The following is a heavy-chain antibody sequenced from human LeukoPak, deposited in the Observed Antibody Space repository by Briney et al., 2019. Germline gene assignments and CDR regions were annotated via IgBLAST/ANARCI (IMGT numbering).Heavy chain of an antibody. V-gene: IGHV4-59*01. D-gene: IGHD3-10*01. CDR2: IYYSGTT. Sequence: SETLSHTCTVSGGSISGFYWSWIRQPPGKGLEWIGYIYYSGTTTYNPSLKSRVTISIDMSNNHFSLNLRSVTAADKAVYYCARDSGPWGVFDPWGQGTLVTVSS. J-gene: IGHJ5*02. CDR3: ARDSGPWGVFDP. CDR1: GGSISGFY.